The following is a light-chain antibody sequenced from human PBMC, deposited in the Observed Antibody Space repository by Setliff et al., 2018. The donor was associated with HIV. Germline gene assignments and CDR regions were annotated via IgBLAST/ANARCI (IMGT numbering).Light chain of an antibody. CDR1: QSVLYSSNNKNY. CDR3: QQYYSSPRT. CDR2: WAS. J-gene: IGKJ1*01. Sequence: DIVMTQSPDSLAVSLGQRATIKCRSSQSVLYSSNNKNYLAWYQQKAGQPPKLLIYWASTRESGVPDRFSGSGSGTDFTLTISGLQAEDVAVYYCQQYYSSPRTFGQGTRWIS. V-gene: IGKV4-1*01.